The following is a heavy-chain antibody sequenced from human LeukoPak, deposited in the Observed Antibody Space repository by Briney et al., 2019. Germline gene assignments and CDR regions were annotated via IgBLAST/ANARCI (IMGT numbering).Heavy chain of an antibody. CDR1: GFTFDDYA. Sequence: PGGSLRLSCAASGFTFDDYAMHWVRQAPGKGLEWVSLISWDGGSTYYADSVKGRFTISRGNSKNTLYLQLNRLRAEDTAVYYCAKWGDYDILTGYYDSDYWGQGTLVTVSS. J-gene: IGHJ4*02. CDR3: AKWGDYDILTGYYDSDY. CDR2: ISWDGGST. D-gene: IGHD3-9*01. V-gene: IGHV3-43D*04.